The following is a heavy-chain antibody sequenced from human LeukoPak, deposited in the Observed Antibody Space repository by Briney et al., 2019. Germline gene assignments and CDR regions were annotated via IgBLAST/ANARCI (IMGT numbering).Heavy chain of an antibody. J-gene: IGHJ4*02. Sequence: PGGSLRLSCAASGFTFSTYNMHWVRQAPGKRLEWVAVVSYDGRIEYYADSVRGRFTISRDSSKNALYLQMNSLRAEDTAVYYCARGRYYLEYWGQGTLVTVSS. CDR1: GFTFSTYN. V-gene: IGHV3-30*04. CDR3: ARGRYYLEY. CDR2: VSYDGRIE. D-gene: IGHD3-10*01.